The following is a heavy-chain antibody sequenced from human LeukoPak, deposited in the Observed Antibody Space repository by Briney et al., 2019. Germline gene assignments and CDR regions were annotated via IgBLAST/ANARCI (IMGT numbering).Heavy chain of an antibody. CDR2: INAGNGNT. CDR3: ARDRGGYNWNYVGVAPQYYFDY. Sequence: ASVKVSCKASGYTFTSYAMHWVRRAPGQRLEWMGWINAGNGNTKYSQKFQGRVTITADESTSTAYMELSSLRSEDTAVYYCARDRGGYNWNYVGVAPQYYFDYWGQGTLVTVSS. V-gene: IGHV1-3*01. CDR1: GYTFTSYA. J-gene: IGHJ4*02. D-gene: IGHD1-7*01.